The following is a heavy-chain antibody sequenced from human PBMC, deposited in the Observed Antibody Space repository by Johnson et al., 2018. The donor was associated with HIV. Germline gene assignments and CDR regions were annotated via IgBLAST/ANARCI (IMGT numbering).Heavy chain of an antibody. J-gene: IGHJ3*02. CDR3: AKNSAAFDI. D-gene: IGHD3-10*01. V-gene: IGHV3-30*02. CDR2: IRFDGNNK. CDR1: GFTFSSYA. Sequence: QVQLVESGGGVVQPGRSLRLSCAASGFTFSSYAMHWVRQAPGKGLEWVTFIRFDGNNKYYADSVEGRFTISRDNSKNPRYLQMNSLRAEDTAVYYCAKNSAAFDIWGQGTMVTVSS.